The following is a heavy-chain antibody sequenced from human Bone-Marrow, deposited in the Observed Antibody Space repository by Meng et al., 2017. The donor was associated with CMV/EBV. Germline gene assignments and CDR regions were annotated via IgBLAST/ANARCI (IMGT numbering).Heavy chain of an antibody. CDR1: GFTLNNYG. J-gene: IGHJ6*02. V-gene: IGHV3-30*02. Sequence: GESLKISCVTSGFTLNNYGMHWVRQAPGKGLEWVAFMRYDGSVEYYADSVKGRFTMSREYSRNIVYLHMNTLRPEDTAVYYCAKETTDVDSGMDVWGQGTTVTASS. CDR2: MRYDGSVE. CDR3: AKETTDVDSGMDV. D-gene: IGHD4-17*01.